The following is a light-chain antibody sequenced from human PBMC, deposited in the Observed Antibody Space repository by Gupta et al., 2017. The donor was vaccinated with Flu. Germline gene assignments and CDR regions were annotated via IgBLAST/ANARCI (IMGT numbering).Light chain of an antibody. J-gene: IGKJ1*01. V-gene: IGKV2-40*01. CDR1: QSLFDSQDGKMQ. CDR3: RQHLEFPWT. Sequence: DVGLTQTPLSLSVTPGEPASISCRSTQSLFDSQDGKMQLDWFVQKAGQSPQLLIYTLSDRNKASGVPDRFRGSGTDTNFTLTITRVEAEDVGIYYCRQHLEFPWTFGQGTKV. CDR2: TLS.